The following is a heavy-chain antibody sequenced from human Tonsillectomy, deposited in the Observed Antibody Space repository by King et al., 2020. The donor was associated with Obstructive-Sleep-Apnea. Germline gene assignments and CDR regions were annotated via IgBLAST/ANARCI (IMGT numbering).Heavy chain of an antibody. CDR3: ARSERGEMATIYYFDY. CDR2: IISSSSTI. J-gene: IGHJ4*02. Sequence: VQLVESGGGLVQPGGSLRLSCAASGFTFSSYSMNWFRQAPGKGLEWGSYIISSSSTIYYADSVKGRFTISRDNAKNSLYLQMNSLRAEDTAVYYCARSERGEMATIYYFDYWGQGTLVTVSS. CDR1: GFTFSSYS. V-gene: IGHV3-48*04. D-gene: IGHD5-24*01.